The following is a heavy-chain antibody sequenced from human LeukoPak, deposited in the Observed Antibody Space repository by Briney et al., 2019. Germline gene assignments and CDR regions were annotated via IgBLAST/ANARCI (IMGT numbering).Heavy chain of an antibody. CDR1: EFNFSPYH. CDR3: VVETDTRGAGGFDI. D-gene: IGHD5-18*01. V-gene: IGHV3-30*04. J-gene: IGHJ3*02. Sequence: GGSLRLSCAASEFNFSPYHLHWVRQAPGKGLEWVAGIFYDEINRYYADSARGRFTISRDNSKNTLYLQMISLRLEDTAVYHCVVETDTRGAGGFDIWGLGTMVTVSS. CDR2: IFYDEINR.